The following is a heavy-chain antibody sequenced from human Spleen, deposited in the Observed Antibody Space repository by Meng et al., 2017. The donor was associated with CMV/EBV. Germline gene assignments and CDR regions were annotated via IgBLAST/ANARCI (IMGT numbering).Heavy chain of an antibody. J-gene: IGHJ6*02. CDR2: INHSGGT. D-gene: IGHD2-2*01. V-gene: IGHV4-34*01. CDR1: GGSFSGNY. CDR3: AKEEVYCSSMSCLSNYYYGMDV. Sequence: SETLSLTCAVYGGSFSGNYWTWIRQPPGKGLEWIGEINHSGGTNYNPSLKSRVTISVDTSKNQFSLKLFSVTAAGTAVYYCAKEEVYCSSMSCLSNYYYGMDVWGQGTTVTVSS.